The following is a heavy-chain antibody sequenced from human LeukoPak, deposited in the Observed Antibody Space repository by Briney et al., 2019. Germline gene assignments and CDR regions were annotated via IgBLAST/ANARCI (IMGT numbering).Heavy chain of an antibody. D-gene: IGHD2-2*02. J-gene: IGHJ6*03. Sequence: SETLSLTCTVSGGSISSGSYYWSWIRQPAGKGLEWIGRIYTSGGTNYNPSLKSRVTISVDTSKNQFSLKLSSVTAADTAVYYCARARYCSSTSCYIGYYYYYMDVWGKGTSVTVSS. CDR3: ARARYCSSTSCYIGYYYYYMDV. CDR2: IYTSGGT. V-gene: IGHV4-61*02. CDR1: GGSISSGSYY.